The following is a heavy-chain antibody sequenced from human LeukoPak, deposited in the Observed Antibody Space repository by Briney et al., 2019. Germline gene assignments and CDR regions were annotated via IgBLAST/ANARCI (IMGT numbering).Heavy chain of an antibody. CDR3: ARESGYCSGGSCRGWFDP. CDR1: GGSISSNY. V-gene: IGHV4-59*01. CDR2: IYYSGST. Sequence: SETLSLTCTVSGGSISSNYCSWIRQPPGKGLEWIGYIYYSGSTNYNPSLKSRVTISVDTSKNQFSLKLSSVTAADTAVYYCARESGYCSGGSCRGWFDPWGQGTLVTVSS. J-gene: IGHJ5*02. D-gene: IGHD2-15*01.